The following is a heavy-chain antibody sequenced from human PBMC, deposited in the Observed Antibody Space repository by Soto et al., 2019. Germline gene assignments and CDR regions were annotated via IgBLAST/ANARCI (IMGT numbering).Heavy chain of an antibody. Sequence: QITLKESGPTLMKPTQTLTLTCTFSGFSLSTSGVGVGWIRQPPGKALEWLALIYWDDDKRYSPSLKSRLTITKDTSKNQVVLTMTNMDPVDTATYYCALAYGYVKSDAFDIWGQGTMVTVSS. CDR3: ALAYGYVKSDAFDI. CDR1: GFSLSTSGVG. V-gene: IGHV2-5*02. D-gene: IGHD3-16*01. J-gene: IGHJ3*02. CDR2: IYWDDDK.